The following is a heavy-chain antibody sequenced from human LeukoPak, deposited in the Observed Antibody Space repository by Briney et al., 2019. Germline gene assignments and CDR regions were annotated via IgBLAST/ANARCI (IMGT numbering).Heavy chain of an antibody. CDR1: GFSFSDYT. D-gene: IGHD3-22*01. J-gene: IGHJ4*02. CDR3: ARPGHGNYGPVGY. Sequence: PGGSLRLSCAASGFSFSDYTMHWVRQAPGKGLEWVVFISNDGNNKYSADAVKGRFTISRDNSKNTLFLEMSNLRPEDTAVYYCARPGHGNYGPVGYWGQGTLVTVSS. CDR2: ISNDGNNK. V-gene: IGHV3-30*04.